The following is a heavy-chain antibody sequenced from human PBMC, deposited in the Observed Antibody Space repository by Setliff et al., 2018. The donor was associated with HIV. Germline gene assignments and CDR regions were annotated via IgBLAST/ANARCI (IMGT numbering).Heavy chain of an antibody. CDR1: GGSFSDFY. V-gene: IGHV4-34*01. D-gene: IGHD2-21*01. CDR3: ARGVARQVVIDRWFDP. J-gene: IGHJ5*02. CDR2: ISYGGST. Sequence: TSETLSLTCAVFGGSFSDFYWSWIRQPPGKGLEWIGEISYGGSTVYNPSLKSRVTMSVDASKNLVSLNLNSVTAADTAIYYCARGVARQVVIDRWFDPWGQATPVTVSS.